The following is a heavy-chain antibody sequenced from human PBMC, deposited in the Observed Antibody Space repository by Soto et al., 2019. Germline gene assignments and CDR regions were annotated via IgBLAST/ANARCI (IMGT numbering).Heavy chain of an antibody. Sequence: QVQLQQWDAGLLKPSETLSLTCAVYGGSFSGYYWSWIRQPPGKGLEWIGEINHSGSTNYNPSLKSRVTISVDTSKNQFSLKLSSVTAADTAVYYYARFLHGSGSFDYWGQGTLVTVSS. V-gene: IGHV4-34*01. CDR1: GGSFSGYY. D-gene: IGHD3-10*01. CDR3: ARFLHGSGSFDY. J-gene: IGHJ4*02. CDR2: INHSGST.